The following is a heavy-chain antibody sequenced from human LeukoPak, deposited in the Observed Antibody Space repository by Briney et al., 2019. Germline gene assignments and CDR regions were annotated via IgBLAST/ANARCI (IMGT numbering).Heavy chain of an antibody. CDR3: ARRRDGYEALDY. CDR2: IYYSGST. V-gene: IGHV4-59*07. Sequence: PSDTLSLTRTVSGGAISSYYWSWIRHPPGKGLEWIGYIYYSGSTNYNPSLKSRGTISVDTSKNQFSLKLSSVTAADTAVYYCARRRDGYEALDYWGQGTLVTVSS. J-gene: IGHJ4*02. CDR1: GGAISSYY. D-gene: IGHD5-24*01.